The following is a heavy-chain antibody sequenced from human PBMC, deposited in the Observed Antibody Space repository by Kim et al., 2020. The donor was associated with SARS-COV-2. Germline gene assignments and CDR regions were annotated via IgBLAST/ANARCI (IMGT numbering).Heavy chain of an antibody. V-gene: IGHV4-4*02. CDR2: IYHTGST. Sequence: SETLSLTCVVSGDSISSNKWWSWVRQPPGKGLGCIWEIYHTGSTNYNPSLNSLVTIAVDKSKNQFSLNPNSVAAAETAVYYCAGGVLAWGQGILVTVSS. CDR3: AGGVLA. J-gene: IGHJ5*02. CDR1: GDSISSNKW. D-gene: IGHD2-2*01.